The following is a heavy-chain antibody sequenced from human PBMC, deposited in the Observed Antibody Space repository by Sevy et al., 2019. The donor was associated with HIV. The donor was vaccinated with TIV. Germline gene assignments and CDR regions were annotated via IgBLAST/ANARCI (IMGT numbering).Heavy chain of an antibody. D-gene: IGHD6-13*01. Sequence: GGSLRLSCVASGFTFSSYEMIWVRQAPGKGLEWVSHISNSGSIIYYEDSVKGRFTISRDNAKNSLYLQMNSLRAEDTAVYYCAREDGSRQYFQYWGQGTLVTVSS. J-gene: IGHJ1*01. CDR1: GFTFSSYE. CDR3: AREDGSRQYFQY. CDR2: ISNSGSII. V-gene: IGHV3-48*03.